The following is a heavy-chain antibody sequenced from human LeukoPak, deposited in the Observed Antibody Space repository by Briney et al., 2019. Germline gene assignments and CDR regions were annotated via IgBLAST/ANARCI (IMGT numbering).Heavy chain of an antibody. D-gene: IGHD3-3*02. Sequence: PGGSLRLSCAASGFTFSSCGMHWVRQAPGKGLEWVAVIWYDGSNKYYADSVKGRFTISRDNSKNTLFLQMNSLRTEDTAVYYCARDHFSTPYYFDHWGQGTLVTVSS. V-gene: IGHV3-33*01. CDR1: GFTFSSCG. J-gene: IGHJ4*02. CDR3: ARDHFSTPYYFDH. CDR2: IWYDGSNK.